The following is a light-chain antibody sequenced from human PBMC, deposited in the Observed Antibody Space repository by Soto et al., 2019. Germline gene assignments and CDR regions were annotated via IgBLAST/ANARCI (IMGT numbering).Light chain of an antibody. J-gene: IGKJ3*01. CDR2: GAS. CDR3: QQYSRSPLT. V-gene: IGKV3-20*01. CDR1: QIVSSYY. Sequence: EIVLTQSPGTLSLSPGERATLSCRASQIVSSYYLAWYQHKPGQAPRLLIFGASTRATGIPDRFSGSGYGTDFTLTISRLEPEDFAVYYCQQYSRSPLTFGPGTKVEFK.